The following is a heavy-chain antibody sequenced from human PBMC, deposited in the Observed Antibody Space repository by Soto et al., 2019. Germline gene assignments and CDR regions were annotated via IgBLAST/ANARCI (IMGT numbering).Heavy chain of an antibody. CDR1: VYTLTELS. CDR3: ATRAGYRYGIDY. V-gene: IGHV1-24*01. Sequence: SVNVPCKVSVYTLTELSMHWVRQAPGKGLEWMGGFDPEDGETIYAQKFQDRVTMTEDTPTDTAYMELSSLRSEDTAVYYCATRAGYRYGIDYWGQGTLVTVSS. CDR2: FDPEDGET. J-gene: IGHJ4*02. D-gene: IGHD5-18*01.